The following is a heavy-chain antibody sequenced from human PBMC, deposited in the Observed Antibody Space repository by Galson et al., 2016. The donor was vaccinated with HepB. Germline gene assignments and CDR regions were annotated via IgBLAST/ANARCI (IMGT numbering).Heavy chain of an antibody. Sequence: LRLSCAASGFTFSTYSMNWVRQAPGKGLEWISYISESSSFTYYSHSVKGRFTISRDNAKNSLFLQMNSLRDEDTAVYYCARDDSVTARLSGMDVWGQGTTVTVS. J-gene: IGHJ6*02. CDR2: ISESSSFT. V-gene: IGHV3-48*02. CDR3: ARDDSVTARLSGMDV. D-gene: IGHD2/OR15-2a*01. CDR1: GFTFSTYS.